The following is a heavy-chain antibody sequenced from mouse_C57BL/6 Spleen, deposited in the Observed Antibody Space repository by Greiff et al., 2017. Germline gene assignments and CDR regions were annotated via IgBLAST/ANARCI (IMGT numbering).Heavy chain of an antibody. Sequence: EVKLQESGGDLVKPGGSLKLSCAASGFTFSSYGMSWVRQTPDKRLEWVATISSGGSYTYYPDSVKGRFTISRDNAKNTLYLQMSSLKSEDTAMYYCARHNWAPYAMDYWGQGTSVTVSS. CDR1: GFTFSSYG. D-gene: IGHD4-1*01. J-gene: IGHJ4*01. V-gene: IGHV5-6*01. CDR3: ARHNWAPYAMDY. CDR2: ISSGGSYT.